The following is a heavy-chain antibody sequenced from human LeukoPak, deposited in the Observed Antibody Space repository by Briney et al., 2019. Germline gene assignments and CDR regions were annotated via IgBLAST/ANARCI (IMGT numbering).Heavy chain of an antibody. Sequence: GGSLRLSCAASGFTVSSNYMSWVRQAPGKGLEWVSVIYSGGSTYYADSVKGRFTISRGNSENTLYLQMNSLRVEDTAVYYCAREVAVGPFDYWGQGTLVTVSS. CDR1: GFTVSSNY. J-gene: IGHJ4*02. CDR3: AREVAVGPFDY. V-gene: IGHV3-53*01. CDR2: IYSGGST. D-gene: IGHD6-19*01.